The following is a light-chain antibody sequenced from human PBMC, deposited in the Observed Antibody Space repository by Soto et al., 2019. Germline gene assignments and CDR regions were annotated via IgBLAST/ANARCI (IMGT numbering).Light chain of an antibody. V-gene: IGKV1-5*01. CDR1: QSISSW. J-gene: IGKJ5*01. CDR2: NAS. Sequence: DIQMTQSPSTPSASVGDRVTITCRASQSISSWLAWYQQKPGKAPKLLIYNASSLKSGVPSRFSGSGSGTEFTLTISSLQPDDFATYYCQQYNSYPITFGQGTRLEIK. CDR3: QQYNSYPIT.